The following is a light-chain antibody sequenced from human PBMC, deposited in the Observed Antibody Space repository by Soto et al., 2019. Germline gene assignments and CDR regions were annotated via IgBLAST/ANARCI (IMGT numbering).Light chain of an antibody. CDR2: KAS. J-gene: IGKJ1*01. CDR3: HQYNTYLWA. CDR1: QSINSW. Sequence: DIQMAQSPSTLSASVGDRVTITCRASQSINSWLAWYQQKPGKAPKLLIYKASTLESRVPSRFSGSGSGTEFTLTISSLQPDDFATYYCHQYNTYLWAFGQGTKVEIK. V-gene: IGKV1-5*03.